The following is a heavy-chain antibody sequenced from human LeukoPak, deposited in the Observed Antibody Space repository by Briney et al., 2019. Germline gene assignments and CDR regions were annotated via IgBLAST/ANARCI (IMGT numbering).Heavy chain of an antibody. CDR1: GYTFTSYD. V-gene: IGHV1-8*01. CDR3: ARGRKNNWFDP. J-gene: IGHJ5*02. Sequence: ASVKVSCKASGYTFTSYDFNWLRQATGQGPEWMGWMNPNSGATGYAQKFQGRVTMTRSASINTAYMELTNLRSEDTAVYYCARGRKNNWFDPWGQGTLVTVSS. CDR2: MNPNSGAT.